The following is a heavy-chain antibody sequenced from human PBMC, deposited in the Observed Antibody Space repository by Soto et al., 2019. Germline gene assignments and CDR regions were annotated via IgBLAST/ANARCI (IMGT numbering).Heavy chain of an antibody. D-gene: IGHD2-15*01. V-gene: IGHV3-23*01. CDR3: ANDNLYCSGGSCYYYYGMDV. CDR1: GLTFSSYA. CDR2: ISGSGGST. Sequence: PGGSLRLSCAASGLTFSSYAMSWVRQAPGKGLEWVSAISGSGGSTYYADSVKGRFTISRDNSKNTLYLQMNSLRAEDTAVYYCANDNLYCSGGSCYYYYGMDVWGQGTTVTVSS. J-gene: IGHJ6*02.